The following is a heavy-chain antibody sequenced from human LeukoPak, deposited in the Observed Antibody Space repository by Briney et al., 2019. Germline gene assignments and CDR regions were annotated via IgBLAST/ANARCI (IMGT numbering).Heavy chain of an antibody. Sequence: SVKVSCKASGFTFTSSAMQWVRQARGQRLEWTGWIVVGSGNTNYAQKFQERVTITRDMSTSTAYMELSSLRSEDTAVYYCASSLLRFLEWLFYEYWGQGTLVTVSS. V-gene: IGHV1-58*02. CDR3: ASSLLRFLEWLFYEY. J-gene: IGHJ4*02. CDR2: IVVGSGNT. D-gene: IGHD3-3*01. CDR1: GFTFTSSA.